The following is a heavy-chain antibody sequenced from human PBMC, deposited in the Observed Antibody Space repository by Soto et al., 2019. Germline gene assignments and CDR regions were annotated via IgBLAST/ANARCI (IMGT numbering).Heavy chain of an antibody. J-gene: IGHJ4*02. Sequence: QVQLVQSGAEVKKPGASVKVSCKASGDTFTDYYIHWVRQAPGQGLEWMGTVNPSGGHTTYAQHFLGRTTMTRDTSSRTLYMELTTLTSEATAVYYCARGGHVVVVTAALDYWGQGTLVTVSS. D-gene: IGHD2-21*02. CDR2: VNPSGGHT. CDR1: GDTFTDYY. CDR3: ARGGHVVVVTAALDY. V-gene: IGHV1-46*01.